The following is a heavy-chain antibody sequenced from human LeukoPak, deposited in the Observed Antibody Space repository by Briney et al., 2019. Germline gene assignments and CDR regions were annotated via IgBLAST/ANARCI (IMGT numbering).Heavy chain of an antibody. CDR3: AKGVLDYDFWSGYYSHYYYYYMDV. CDR1: GFTFSSYA. D-gene: IGHD3-3*01. Sequence: PGGSLRLSCAASGFTFSSYAMHWVRQAPGKGLEWVAFIRYDGSNKYYADSVKGRFTISRDNSKNTLYLQMNSLRAEDTAVYYCAKGVLDYDFWSGYYSHYYYYYMDVWGKRTTVTVSS. CDR2: IRYDGSNK. J-gene: IGHJ6*03. V-gene: IGHV3-30*02.